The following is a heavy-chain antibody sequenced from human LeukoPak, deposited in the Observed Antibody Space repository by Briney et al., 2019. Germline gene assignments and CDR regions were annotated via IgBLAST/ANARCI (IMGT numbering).Heavy chain of an antibody. Sequence: ASVKVSCKASGYTFTSYGISWVRQAPGQGLEWMGWISAYNGNTNYAQKLQGRVTMTTDTPTSTAYMELRSLRSDDTAVYYCARDVRYCSSTSCYGLLSFDYWGQGTLVTVSS. J-gene: IGHJ4*02. CDR2: ISAYNGNT. V-gene: IGHV1-18*04. CDR1: GYTFTSYG. D-gene: IGHD2-2*01. CDR3: ARDVRYCSSTSCYGLLSFDY.